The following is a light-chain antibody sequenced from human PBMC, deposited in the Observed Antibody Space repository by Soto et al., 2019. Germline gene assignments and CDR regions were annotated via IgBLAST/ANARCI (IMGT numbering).Light chain of an antibody. CDR3: QQYGSSRTWT. CDR2: GAS. Sequence: EIVVTQSPVTLSLSPGERATLSCRASQSVSSSYLAWYQQKPGQAPRLLIYGASSRATGIPDRFGGSGSGTDFTLTISRLEPEDFAVYYCQQYGSSRTWTFGQGTKVDIK. V-gene: IGKV3-20*01. CDR1: QSVSSSY. J-gene: IGKJ1*01.